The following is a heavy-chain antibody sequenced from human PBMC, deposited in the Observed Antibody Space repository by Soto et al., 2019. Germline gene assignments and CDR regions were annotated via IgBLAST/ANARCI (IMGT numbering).Heavy chain of an antibody. CDR1: GFTFSSYG. CDR3: ARDYGGKFDY. D-gene: IGHD4-17*01. V-gene: IGHV3-33*01. J-gene: IGHJ4*02. CDR2: IWYDGRNK. Sequence: QVQLVESGGGVVQPGRSLRLSCAASGFTFSSYGMHWVRQAPGKGLAWVAVIWYDGRNKYYADSVKGRFTISRDNSKNTLYLQRNSLRAEDTAVYYCARDYGGKFDYWCQGTLATASS.